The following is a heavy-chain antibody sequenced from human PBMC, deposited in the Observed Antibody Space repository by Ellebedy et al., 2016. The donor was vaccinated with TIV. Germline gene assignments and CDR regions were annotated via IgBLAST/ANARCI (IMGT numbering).Heavy chain of an antibody. J-gene: IGHJ5*01. CDR3: AKRGTGAWDLDS. V-gene: IGHV3-30*18. D-gene: IGHD1-1*01. CDR1: GFTFSSYA. Sequence: PGGSLRLSCGASGFTFSSYAMHWVRQAPGKGLEWVAVVSDDGSKKYYAESVKGRLTISRDNSRNTLNLQINSLRVDDTAVYYCAKRGTGAWDLDSWGQGTLVTVSS. CDR2: VSDDGSKK.